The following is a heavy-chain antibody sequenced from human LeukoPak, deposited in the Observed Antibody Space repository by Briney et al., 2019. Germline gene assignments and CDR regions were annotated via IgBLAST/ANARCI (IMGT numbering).Heavy chain of an antibody. V-gene: IGHV3-53*01. CDR1: GLTVSNYY. CDR3: ARGDGYRDNAFDI. CDR2: IYSDGTT. Sequence: GGSLRLSCAASGLTVSNYYMSWVRQTPGKGLEWVSLIYSDGTTYYADSVKGRFTISRDNSKNTLYLPMNSLRAEDTAVYYCARGDGYRDNAFDIWGQGTMVTVSS. D-gene: IGHD5-24*01. J-gene: IGHJ3*02.